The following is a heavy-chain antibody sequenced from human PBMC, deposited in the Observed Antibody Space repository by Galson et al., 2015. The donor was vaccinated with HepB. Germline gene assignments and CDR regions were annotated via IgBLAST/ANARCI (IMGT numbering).Heavy chain of an antibody. D-gene: IGHD6-19*01. V-gene: IGHV3-23*01. Sequence: SLRLSCAASGLTFKTYGMRWVRQVPGRGLEWVSLITCSGPNPSHADSVKGRFTISRHNSKSTLYLQMDSLRAEDTAIYCCARQRSCLSRSCWGPYQSYLDVWGKGTPVTVSS. CDR1: GLTFKTYG. CDR3: ARQRSCLSRSCWGPYQSYLDV. CDR2: ITCSGPNP. J-gene: IGHJ6*03.